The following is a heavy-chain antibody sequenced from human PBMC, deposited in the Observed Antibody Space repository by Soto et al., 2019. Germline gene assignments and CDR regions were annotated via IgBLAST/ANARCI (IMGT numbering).Heavy chain of an antibody. CDR2: IYYRGTT. V-gene: IGHV4-31*01. CDR1: GDSITSSGYY. CDR3: ARATESHYFDY. J-gene: IGHJ4*02. Sequence: QVQLQESGPGLVKPSQTLSLTCTISGDSITSSGYYWSWIRLHPGEGLEWIGYIYYRGTTYYNPSLKSPVLSSKVTSQKEFALTLTSGTDADTAVYYCARATESHYFDYWGRGILVTVTS.